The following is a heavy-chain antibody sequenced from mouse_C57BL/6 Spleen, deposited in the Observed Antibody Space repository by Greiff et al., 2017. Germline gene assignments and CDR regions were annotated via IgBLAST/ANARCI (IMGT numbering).Heavy chain of an antibody. D-gene: IGHD1-1*01. J-gene: IGHJ1*03. CDR2: IDPSDSYT. CDR3: ARSDTTVVGYFDV. Sequence: VKLQQSGAELVKPGASVKLSCKASGYTFTSYWMQWVKQRPGQGLEWIGEIDPSDSYTNYNQKFKGKATLTVDTSSSTAYMQLSSLTSEDSAVYYCARSDTTVVGYFDVWGTGTTVTVSS. V-gene: IGHV1-50*01. CDR1: GYTFTSYW.